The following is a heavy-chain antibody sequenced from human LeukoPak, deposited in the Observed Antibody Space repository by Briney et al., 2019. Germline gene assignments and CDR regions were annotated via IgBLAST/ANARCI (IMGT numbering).Heavy chain of an antibody. D-gene: IGHD5-18*01. CDR3: ATLSGYSLGAY. CDR2: VDPEDGET. J-gene: IGHJ4*02. Sequence: GASVKVSCKASGYTFTDYYMHWVQQAPGKGLEWMGLVDPEDGETIYAEKFQGRVTITADTSTDTAYMELSSLRSEDTAVYYCATLSGYSLGAYWGQGTLVTVSS. CDR1: GYTFTDYY. V-gene: IGHV1-69-2*01.